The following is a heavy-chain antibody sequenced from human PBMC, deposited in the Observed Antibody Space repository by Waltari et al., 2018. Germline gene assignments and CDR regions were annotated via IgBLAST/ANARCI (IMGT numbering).Heavy chain of an antibody. Sequence: QVQLQQWGAGLLKPSETLSLTCAVYGGSFSGYYWSWIRQPPGKGLEWIGEINHSGSTNYNPSLKSRVTISVDTSKNQFSLKLSSVTAADTAVYYCARGRDYVWGSYRPKYYFDYWGQGTLVTVSS. J-gene: IGHJ4*02. D-gene: IGHD3-16*02. CDR3: ARGRDYVWGSYRPKYYFDY. CDR1: GGSFSGYY. V-gene: IGHV4-34*01. CDR2: INHSGST.